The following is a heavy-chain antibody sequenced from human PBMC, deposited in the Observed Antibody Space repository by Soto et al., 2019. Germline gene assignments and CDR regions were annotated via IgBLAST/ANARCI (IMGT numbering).Heavy chain of an antibody. J-gene: IGHJ5*02. CDR2: ISYSGTI. Sequence: SETLSLTCIVSGASISSGDYYWSWVRQPPGKGLEWIGHISYSGTIDYSPSLKSRVTISLDTSKNQFSLNLNSVTAADTAVYYCVRALGRRFMEWPRFDPWGQGTLVTVSS. V-gene: IGHV4-30-4*01. D-gene: IGHD3-3*01. CDR1: GASISSGDYY. CDR3: VRALGRRFMEWPRFDP.